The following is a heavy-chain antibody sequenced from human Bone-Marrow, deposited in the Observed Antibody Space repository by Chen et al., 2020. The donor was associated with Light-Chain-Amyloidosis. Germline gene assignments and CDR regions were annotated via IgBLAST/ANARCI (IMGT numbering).Heavy chain of an antibody. CDR3: ATFGISWFESS. D-gene: IGHD6-13*01. CDR1: GFPFSYYW. J-gene: IGHJ5*02. Sequence: EVQLVESGGGPVQPGGSLRLSCAASGFPFSYYWMHWVRQAPGEGLEWVSRISDDGSFTTNADSVKGRFTISRDNAKNTLYLQMNSLRVEDTAVYYCATFGISWFESSWGQGTLVTVSS. V-gene: IGHV3-74*03. CDR2: ISDDGSFT.